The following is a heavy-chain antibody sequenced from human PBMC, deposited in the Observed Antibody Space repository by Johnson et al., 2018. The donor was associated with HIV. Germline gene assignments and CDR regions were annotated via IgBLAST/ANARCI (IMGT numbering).Heavy chain of an antibody. CDR3: ARDFMYAFDI. Sequence: VQLVESGGGLVKPGWSLRLSCAASGFTFSSYGMHWVRQAPAKGLECVAVISYDGSDKYYADSVKGRFTISRDNSKNTLYLQMNSLRAEDTAVYYCARDFMYAFDIWGQGTMVTVSS. D-gene: IGHD3-10*02. J-gene: IGHJ3*02. CDR1: GFTFSSYG. V-gene: IGHV3-30*03. CDR2: ISYDGSDK.